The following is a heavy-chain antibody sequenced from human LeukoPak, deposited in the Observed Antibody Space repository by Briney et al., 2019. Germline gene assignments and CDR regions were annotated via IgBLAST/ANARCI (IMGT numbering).Heavy chain of an antibody. CDR2: ISYDGSNK. Sequence: GGSLRLSCAASGFTFSSSAMSWVRQAPGKGLEWVAVISYDGSNKYYADSVKGRFTISRDNSKNTLYLQMNSLRAEDTAVYYCARDKSGSYFNYYYYGMDVWGQGTTVTVSS. J-gene: IGHJ6*02. CDR1: GFTFSSSA. CDR3: ARDKSGSYFNYYYYGMDV. V-gene: IGHV3-30-3*01. D-gene: IGHD1-26*01.